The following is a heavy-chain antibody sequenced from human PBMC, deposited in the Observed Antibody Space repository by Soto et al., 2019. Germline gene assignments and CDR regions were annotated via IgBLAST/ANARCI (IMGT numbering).Heavy chain of an antibody. D-gene: IGHD3-22*01. CDR3: ARDHSSGYYYGFGGFDI. CDR1: GFTFSTYG. J-gene: IGHJ3*02. V-gene: IGHV3-33*01. CDR2: IWYDASNK. Sequence: PGGSLRLSCASSGFTFSTYGMHWVRQAPGKGLEWVAVIWYDASNKYYADSVKGRFTISRDNSKNTLYLKMNTLRAEDTAVSYCARDHSSGYYYGFGGFDIWGQGTMVTVS.